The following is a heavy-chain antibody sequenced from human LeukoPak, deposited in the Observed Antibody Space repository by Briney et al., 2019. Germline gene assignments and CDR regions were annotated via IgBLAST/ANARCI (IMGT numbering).Heavy chain of an antibody. Sequence: ATVKVSCKASGGTFSSYTISWVRQAPGQGLEWMERIIPILGIANYAQKFQGRVTITADKSTSTAYMELSSLRSEDTAVYYCARAYGSGIFQHWGQGTLVTVSS. J-gene: IGHJ1*01. V-gene: IGHV1-69*02. CDR3: ARAYGSGIFQH. CDR1: GGTFSSYT. CDR2: IIPILGIA. D-gene: IGHD3-10*01.